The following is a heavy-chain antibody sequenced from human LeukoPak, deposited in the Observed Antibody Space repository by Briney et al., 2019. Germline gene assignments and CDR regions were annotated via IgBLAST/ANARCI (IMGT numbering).Heavy chain of an antibody. V-gene: IGHV3-53*01. D-gene: IGHD3-3*01. CDR2: IYRGGAT. CDR3: AKDQSVNYDFWSGYYRGNWFDP. Sequence: GGSLRLSCAASGFTVSSNYMSWVRQAPGKGLEWVSVIYRGGATYYKDSVKGRFTISRDNSKNTLYLQMNSLRAEDTAVYYCAKDQSVNYDFWSGYYRGNWFDPWGQGTLVTVSS. J-gene: IGHJ5*02. CDR1: GFTVSSNY.